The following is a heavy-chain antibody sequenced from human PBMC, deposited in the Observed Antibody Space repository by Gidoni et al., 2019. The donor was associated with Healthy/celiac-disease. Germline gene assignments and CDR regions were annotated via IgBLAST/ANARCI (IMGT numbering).Heavy chain of an antibody. Sequence: QVQLVESGGGVVQPGRSLRLSCAASGFTFSSYDMHWVRQAPGKGLEWVALIWYDGSNKYYADSVKGRFTISRDNSKNTLYLQMNSLRAEDTAVYYWARSYYYGSGFLGDVFDIWGQGTMVADLF. V-gene: IGHV3-33*01. CDR2: IWYDGSNK. D-gene: IGHD3-10*01. J-gene: IGHJ3*02. CDR3: ARSYYYGSGFLGDVFDI. CDR1: GFTFSSYD.